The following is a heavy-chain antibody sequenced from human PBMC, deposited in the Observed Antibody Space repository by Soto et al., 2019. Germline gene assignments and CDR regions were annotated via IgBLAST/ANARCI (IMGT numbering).Heavy chain of an antibody. Sequence: GASVKVSCKTSGGTFNSYLIDWVRQAPGQGLEWMGGIIPAFGTAKYAQKFQGRVTITADKSTTTAYMELRTLTSEDTAVYYCARGLAQPPVRLYIDTWGQVTLVTV. D-gene: IGHD2-2*01. CDR2: IIPAFGTA. V-gene: IGHV1-69*06. CDR1: GGTFNSYL. CDR3: ARGLAQPPVRLYIDT. J-gene: IGHJ4*02.